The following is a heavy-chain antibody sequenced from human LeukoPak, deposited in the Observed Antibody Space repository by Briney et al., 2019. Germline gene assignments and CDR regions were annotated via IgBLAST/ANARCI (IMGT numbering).Heavy chain of an antibody. J-gene: IGHJ4*02. V-gene: IGHV4-34*01. CDR3: ARGNVYDFWSGYYYDY. CDR2: INHSGST. D-gene: IGHD3-3*01. CDR1: GGSFSGYY. Sequence: SETLSLTCAVYGGSFSGYYWSWIRQPPGKGLEWSGEINHSGSTNYNPSLKSRVTISVDTSKNQFSLKLTSVTAADTAVYYCARGNVYDFWSGYYYDYWGQGTLVTVSS.